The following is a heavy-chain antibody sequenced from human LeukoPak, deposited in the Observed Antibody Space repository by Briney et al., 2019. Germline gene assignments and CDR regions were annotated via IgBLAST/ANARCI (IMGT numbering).Heavy chain of an antibody. CDR2: IYYSGST. CDR1: GGSLSSSY. Sequence: SETLSLTCTDPGGSLSSSYWCSIRPPPGKGLGWIGYIYYSGSTNYNPALKSRVIISVDTSKSQFSLKLSSVTAADTAVYYCARLIVVVPAATHDAFDIWGQGTMVTVSS. J-gene: IGHJ3*02. D-gene: IGHD2-2*01. CDR3: ARLIVVVPAATHDAFDI. V-gene: IGHV4-59*01.